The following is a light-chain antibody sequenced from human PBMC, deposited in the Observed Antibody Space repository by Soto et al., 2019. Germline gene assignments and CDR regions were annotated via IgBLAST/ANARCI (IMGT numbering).Light chain of an antibody. CDR2: GAS. CDR1: QSVSSSY. CDR3: HQYGSSSWT. V-gene: IGKV3-20*01. Sequence: EFVLTQSPDTLSLSPGERATLSCLASQSVSSSYLAWYQQKPGQAPRLLIYGASSRATGIPDRFSGSGSGTDFTLTISRLEPEDFAVYYCHQYGSSSWTFGQGTKVDIK. J-gene: IGKJ1*01.